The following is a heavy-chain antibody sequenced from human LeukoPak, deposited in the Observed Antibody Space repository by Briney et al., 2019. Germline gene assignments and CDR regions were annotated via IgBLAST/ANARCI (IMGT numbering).Heavy chain of an antibody. CDR3: AREKVPAADY. CDR2: ISSDADAI. J-gene: IGHJ4*02. CDR1: GFILSSYN. V-gene: IGHV3-48*01. D-gene: IGHD2-2*01. Sequence: GGSLRLSCAASGFILSSYNMNWVRQAPGKGLEWVSFISSDADAIYYADSVKGRFTISRDSAKNSLYLQMNSLRAEDTAVYYCAREKVPAADYWGQGTLVTVSS.